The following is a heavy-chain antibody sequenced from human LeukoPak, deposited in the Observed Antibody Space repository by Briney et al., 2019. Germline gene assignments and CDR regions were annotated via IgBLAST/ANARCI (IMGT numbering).Heavy chain of an antibody. CDR2: ISYDGTNK. D-gene: IGHD6-13*01. J-gene: IGHJ4*02. CDR3: AKDPRRYSRTGGYFDY. Sequence: AGSLRLSCSASAFTFSNYVIHRVRQAPGKGLEGVAVISYDGTNKYYADSVKGRFTISRANSKNTLYLQMNSLRAEDTAVYYCAKDPRRYSRTGGYFDYWGQGTLVTVSS. V-gene: IGHV3-30*18. CDR1: AFTFSNYV.